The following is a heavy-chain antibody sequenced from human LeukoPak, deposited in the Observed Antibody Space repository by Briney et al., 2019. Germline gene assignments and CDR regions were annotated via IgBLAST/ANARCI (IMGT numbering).Heavy chain of an antibody. Sequence: PGGSLRLSCAASGFTFSSYGMHWVRQAPGKGLEWVAVISYDGSNKYYADSVKGRFTISRDNSKNTLYLQMNSLRAEDTAVYYCAKDSRGYFDYWGRGTLVTVSS. CDR3: AKDSRGYFDY. CDR2: ISYDGSNK. CDR1: GFTFSSYG. V-gene: IGHV3-30*18. D-gene: IGHD3-10*01. J-gene: IGHJ4*02.